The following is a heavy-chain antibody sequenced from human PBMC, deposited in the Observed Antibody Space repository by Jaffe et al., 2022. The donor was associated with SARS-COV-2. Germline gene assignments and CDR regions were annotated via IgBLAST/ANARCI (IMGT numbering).Heavy chain of an antibody. J-gene: IGHJ6*02. CDR2: IKQDGSEK. CDR1: GFTFSSYW. Sequence: EVQLVESGGGLVQPGGSLRLSCAASGFTFSSYWMSWVRQAPGKGLEWVANIKQDGSEKYYVDSVKGRFTISRDNAKNSLYLQMNSLRAEDTAVYYCARDQHLGEQQLLTYGMDVWGQGTTVTVSS. V-gene: IGHV3-7*01. D-gene: IGHD6-13*01. CDR3: ARDQHLGEQQLLTYGMDV.